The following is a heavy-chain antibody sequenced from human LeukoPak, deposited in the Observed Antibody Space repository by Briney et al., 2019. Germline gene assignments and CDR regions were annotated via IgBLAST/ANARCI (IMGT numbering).Heavy chain of an antibody. D-gene: IGHD3-16*01. V-gene: IGHV4-38-2*02. CDR1: GYSISSGHF. J-gene: IGHJ4*02. Sequence: SETLSLTCTVSGYSISSGHFWSWIRQPPGKGLEWIGSVYGSGTTYYDPPLRSRVSISADTSKKHFSLELSSVTAADTAVYYCASVGGGSPYWGQGTLVTVSS. CDR3: ASVGGGSPY. CDR2: VYGSGTT.